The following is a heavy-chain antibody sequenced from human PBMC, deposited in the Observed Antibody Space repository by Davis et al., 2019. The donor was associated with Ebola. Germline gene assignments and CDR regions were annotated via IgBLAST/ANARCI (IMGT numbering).Heavy chain of an antibody. CDR3: AKDLWIQLWSYGMDV. V-gene: IGHV3-30-3*01. J-gene: IGHJ6*02. D-gene: IGHD5-18*01. Sequence: GESLKISCAASGFTFSSYAMHWVRQAPGKGLEWVAVISYDGSNKYYADSVKGRFTISRDNSKNSLYLQMNSLRTEDTALYYCAKDLWIQLWSYGMDVWGQGTTVTVSS. CDR1: GFTFSSYA. CDR2: ISYDGSNK.